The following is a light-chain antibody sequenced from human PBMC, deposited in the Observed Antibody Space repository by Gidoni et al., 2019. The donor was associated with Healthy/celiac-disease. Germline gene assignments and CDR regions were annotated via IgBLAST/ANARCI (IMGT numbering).Light chain of an antibody. CDR1: QSISSY. V-gene: IGKV1-39*01. Sequence: DIQIAQSPSSLSASVGDRVTITCRASQSISSYLNWYQQKPGKAPKLLIYAPSSLQSGVPSRFSGSGSGTDFTLTISSRQPEDFATYYCQQSYSTPSITFGQGTRLEIK. CDR2: APS. J-gene: IGKJ5*01. CDR3: QQSYSTPSIT.